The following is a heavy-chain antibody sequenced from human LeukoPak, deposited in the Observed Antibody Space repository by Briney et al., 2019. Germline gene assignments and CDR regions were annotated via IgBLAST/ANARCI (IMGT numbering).Heavy chain of an antibody. J-gene: IGHJ4*02. CDR3: ARENSGSYREFDY. CDR2: IYPSGST. Sequence: SETLSLTCAVYGGSFSGYYWTWIRQPAGKGLEWIGRIYPSGSTNYNPSLKSRVTMSVDTSKNQFSLKLSSVTAADTAVYYCARENSGSYREFDYWGQGTLVTVSS. V-gene: IGHV4-4*07. D-gene: IGHD1-26*01. CDR1: GGSFSGYY.